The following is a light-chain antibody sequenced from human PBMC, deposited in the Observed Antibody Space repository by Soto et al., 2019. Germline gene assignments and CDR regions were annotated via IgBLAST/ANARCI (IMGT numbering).Light chain of an antibody. CDR1: QSISSY. Sequence: DIPMTQSPSSLSASVGDRVTITCRASQSISSYLNWYQQKPGKAPKLLIDAASSLQSGVPSRFSGSGSGTDFTLTISSLQPEDFATYYCQQSYSTPWTFGQGTKVEIK. CDR2: AAS. CDR3: QQSYSTPWT. V-gene: IGKV1-39*01. J-gene: IGKJ1*01.